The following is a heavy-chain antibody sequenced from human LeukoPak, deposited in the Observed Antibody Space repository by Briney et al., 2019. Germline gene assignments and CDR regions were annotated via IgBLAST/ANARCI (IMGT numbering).Heavy chain of an antibody. V-gene: IGHV1-2*02. Sequence: ASVKVSCKASGYTFTGYYMHWVRQAPGQGLEWMGSINPNSGGTNYAQKFQGRVTMTRDTSISTAYMELSRLRSDDTAVYYCAKVSTELVVPAAISSGFDPWGQGTLVTVSS. J-gene: IGHJ5*02. D-gene: IGHD2-2*01. CDR1: GYTFTGYY. CDR2: INPNSGGT. CDR3: AKVSTELVVPAAISSGFDP.